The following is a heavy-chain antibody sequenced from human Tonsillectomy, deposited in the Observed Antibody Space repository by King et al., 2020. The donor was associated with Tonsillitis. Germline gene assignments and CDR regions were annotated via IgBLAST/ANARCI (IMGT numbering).Heavy chain of an antibody. CDR3: ARHGWGYSGSDTPHFDY. CDR2: IYYIGTT. J-gene: IGHJ4*02. Sequence: VQLQESGPGLVKPSETLSLTCTVSGASISSYYWNWIRQPPGKGLEWIGYIYYIGTTNYNPSLKSRVTISVDTSKNQLSLKLNSVTAADTAVYYCARHGWGYSGSDTPHFDYWGQGTLVTVSS. V-gene: IGHV4-59*08. D-gene: IGHD5-12*01. CDR1: GASISSYY.